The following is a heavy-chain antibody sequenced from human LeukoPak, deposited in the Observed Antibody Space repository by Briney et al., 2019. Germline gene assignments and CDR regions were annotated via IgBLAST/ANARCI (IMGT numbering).Heavy chain of an antibody. CDR2: ISTTSTYI. D-gene: IGHD2-2*01. CDR1: GFAFSSYN. V-gene: IGHV3-21*06. CDR3: ARAGTCSSTSCDGGIEY. J-gene: IGHJ4*02. Sequence: GGSLRLSCAASGFAFSSYNMKWVRQAPGKGLEWISFISTTSTYIYYADSVKGRFTVSRDNSKNLLYLQMDSMRVEDTAVYYCARAGTCSSTSCDGGIEYWGQGTLVTVSS.